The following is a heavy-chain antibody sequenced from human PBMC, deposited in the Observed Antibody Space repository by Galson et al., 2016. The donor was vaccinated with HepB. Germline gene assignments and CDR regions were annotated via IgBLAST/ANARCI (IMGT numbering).Heavy chain of an antibody. J-gene: IGHJ6*02. CDR3: ARGMNFYYYGLAV. CDR1: KFSSTSFW. CDR2: INVDGNEK. V-gene: IGHV3-7*01. Sequence: SLRLSCAASKFSSTSFWMTWVRQAPGKGLEWLANINVDGNEKYYVDSVEGRFTISRDNAKNSVYLQMNALRGEDTAVYYCARGMNFYYYGLAVWGQGTSVTVSS.